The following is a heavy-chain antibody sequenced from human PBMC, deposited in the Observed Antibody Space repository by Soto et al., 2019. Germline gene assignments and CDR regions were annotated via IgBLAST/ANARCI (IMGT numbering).Heavy chain of an antibody. D-gene: IGHD4-4*01. Sequence: PGGSLRLCCAASGFSFENYAMHWVRQAPGKGLEWVSGISWHSGNLGYADSVRGRFTISRDNAKNSLYLQMNSLRPEDTGLYYCAKDKVYSNYEHYFDYWGQGTLVTVSS. CDR2: ISWHSGNL. V-gene: IGHV3-9*01. CDR1: GFSFENYA. CDR3: AKDKVYSNYEHYFDY. J-gene: IGHJ4*02.